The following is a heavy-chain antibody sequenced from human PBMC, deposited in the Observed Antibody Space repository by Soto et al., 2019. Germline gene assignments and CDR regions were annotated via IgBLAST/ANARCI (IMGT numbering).Heavy chain of an antibody. CDR3: AKDVGWYTYTFDY. V-gene: IGHV3-30*18. Sequence: QVQLVESGGGVVQPGRSLRLSCAASGFTFSSYGMHWVRQAPGKGLEWVAVISYDGSNKYYADSVKGRFTGSRDNSKSTLFLQMNSLRAEDTAVYYCAKDVGWYTYTFDYWGQGTLVTVSS. CDR1: GFTFSSYG. CDR2: ISYDGSNK. D-gene: IGHD6-19*01. J-gene: IGHJ4*02.